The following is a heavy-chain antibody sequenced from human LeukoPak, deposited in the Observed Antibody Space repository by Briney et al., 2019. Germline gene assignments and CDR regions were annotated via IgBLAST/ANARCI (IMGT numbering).Heavy chain of an antibody. CDR2: IIPIFGTA. J-gene: IGHJ6*03. CDR3: ARGHSSSSDYYYYYMDV. CDR1: GGTFSSYA. V-gene: IGHV1-69*05. Sequence: SVKVSCKASGGTFSSYAISWVRQAPGQGLEWMGGIIPIFGTANYAQKLQGRVTITTDESTSTAYMELSSLRSEDTAVYYCARGHSSSSDYYYYYMDVWGKGTTVTVSS. D-gene: IGHD6-6*01.